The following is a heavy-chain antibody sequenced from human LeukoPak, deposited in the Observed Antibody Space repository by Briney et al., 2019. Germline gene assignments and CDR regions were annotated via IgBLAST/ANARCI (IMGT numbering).Heavy chain of an antibody. Sequence: ASVNVSCKASGYTFTTYAIHWVRQAPGQRLEWMGWISAGDGNTKYSQKFQGRVTITRDTSASTAYMELSSLRSEDTAVYYCARAQWLTDPYYFDYWGQGTLVTVSS. CDR1: GYTFTTYA. V-gene: IGHV1-3*01. D-gene: IGHD6-19*01. CDR2: ISAGDGNT. CDR3: ARAQWLTDPYYFDY. J-gene: IGHJ4*02.